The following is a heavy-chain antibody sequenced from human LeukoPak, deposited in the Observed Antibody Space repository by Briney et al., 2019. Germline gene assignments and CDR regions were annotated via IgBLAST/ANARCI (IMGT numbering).Heavy chain of an antibody. D-gene: IGHD5-12*01. V-gene: IGHV4-61*01. CDR3: ARDPSGYDSHGDY. CDR1: GGSVSSGSYY. CDR2: IYYSGST. J-gene: IGHJ4*02. Sequence: SETLSLTCTVSGGSVSSGSYYWSWIRQPPGKGLEWIGYIYYSGSTNYNPSLKSRVTISVDTSKNQFSLKLSSVTAADTAVYYCARDPSGYDSHGDYWGQGTLVTVSS.